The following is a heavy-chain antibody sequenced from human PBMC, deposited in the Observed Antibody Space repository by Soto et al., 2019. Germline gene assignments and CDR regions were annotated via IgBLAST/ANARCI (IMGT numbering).Heavy chain of an antibody. CDR1: TGSFSHYY. J-gene: IGHJ3*02. CDR3: ARGGSSDWQVALDI. V-gene: IGHV4-34*01. CDR2: IKHTGSS. D-gene: IGHD6-19*01. Sequence: PSETLSLTCAVDTGSFSHYYWNWVRQSPGKGLEWIGKIKHTGSSSYNPSLRSRVSFSLDMSKNQFSLVLRSVTAADTAVYYCARGGSSDWQVALDIWGQGTMVTV.